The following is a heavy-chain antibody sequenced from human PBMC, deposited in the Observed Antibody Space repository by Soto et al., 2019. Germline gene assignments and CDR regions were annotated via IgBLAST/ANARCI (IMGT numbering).Heavy chain of an antibody. CDR3: ARDAEGPRIQLWFDY. Sequence: GGSLRLSCAASGFTFSSYGMHWVRQAPGKGLEWVAVIWYDGSNKYYADSVKGRFTISRDNSKNTLYLQMNSLRAEDTAVYYCARDAEGPRIQLWFDYWGQGTLVTVSS. D-gene: IGHD5-18*01. CDR2: IWYDGSNK. V-gene: IGHV3-33*01. J-gene: IGHJ4*02. CDR1: GFTFSSYG.